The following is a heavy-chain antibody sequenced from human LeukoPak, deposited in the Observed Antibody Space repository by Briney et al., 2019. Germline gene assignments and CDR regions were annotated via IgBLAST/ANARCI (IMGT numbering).Heavy chain of an antibody. CDR3: ARRITTSGWYRDDY. CDR2: IFYSGST. Sequence: SETLSLACTVAARSINSSYWSSIRQPPGKGLEWIGYIFYSGSTTYNPSLKSRATISVDTSKNQFSLKLSSVTAADTAIYYCARRITTSGWYRDDYWGQGTLVTVSS. D-gene: IGHD6-19*01. V-gene: IGHV4-59*08. CDR1: ARSINSSY. J-gene: IGHJ4*02.